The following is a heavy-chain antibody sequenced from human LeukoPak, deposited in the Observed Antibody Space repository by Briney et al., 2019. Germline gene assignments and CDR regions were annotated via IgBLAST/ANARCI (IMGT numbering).Heavy chain of an antibody. J-gene: IGHJ6*03. D-gene: IGHD3-9*01. V-gene: IGHV4-39*01. CDR3: ARTYYDILTGYFLYYYYYMDV. CDR1: GGSISSSSYY. Sequence: SGTLSLTCTVSGGSISSSSYYWGWIRQPPEKGLEWIGSIYYSGSTYYNPSLKSRVTISVDTSKNQFSLKLSSVTAADTAVYYCARTYYDILTGYFLYYYYYMDVWGKGTTVTVSS. CDR2: IYYSGST.